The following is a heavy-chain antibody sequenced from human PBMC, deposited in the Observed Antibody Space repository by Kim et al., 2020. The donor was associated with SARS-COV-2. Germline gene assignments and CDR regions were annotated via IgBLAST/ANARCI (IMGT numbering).Heavy chain of an antibody. CDR3: TRGGGRLGMDV. CDR1: GFTFGDYA. CDR2: IRSKAYGGTT. J-gene: IGHJ6*02. Sequence: GGSLRLSCTASGFTFGDYAMSWVRQAPGKGLEWVGFIRSKAYGGTTEYAASVKGRFTISRDDSKSIAYLQMNSLKTEDTAVYYCTRGGGRLGMDVWGQGTTVTVSS. V-gene: IGHV3-49*04. D-gene: IGHD3-16*01.